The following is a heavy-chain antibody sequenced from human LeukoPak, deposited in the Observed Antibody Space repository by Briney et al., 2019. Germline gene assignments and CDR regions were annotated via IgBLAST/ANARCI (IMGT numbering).Heavy chain of an antibody. CDR1: GGSISSYY. J-gene: IGHJ4*02. Sequence: SETLSLTCTVSGGSISSYYWSWIRQPPGKGLEWIGYIYYSGSTNYNPSLKSRVTISVDTSKNQFSLKLSSVTAADTAVYYCARGTQLWPSLFDYWGQGTLVTVSS. CDR2: IYYSGST. CDR3: ARGTQLWPSLFDY. D-gene: IGHD5-18*01. V-gene: IGHV4-59*12.